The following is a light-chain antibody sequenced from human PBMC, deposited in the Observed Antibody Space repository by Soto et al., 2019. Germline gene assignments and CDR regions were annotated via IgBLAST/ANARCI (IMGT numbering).Light chain of an antibody. CDR3: QSYDSSLSALV. V-gene: IGLV1-40*01. Sequence: QSVLTQPPSVSGAPGQRVTISCTRSSSNIRAGYDVHWYQQPPGTAPKLLIYGNSNRPSGVPDRFSGSKSGTSASLAITGLQAEDEADYYCQSYDSSLSALVFGGGTKLTVL. CDR1: SSNIRAGYD. CDR2: GNS. J-gene: IGLJ3*02.